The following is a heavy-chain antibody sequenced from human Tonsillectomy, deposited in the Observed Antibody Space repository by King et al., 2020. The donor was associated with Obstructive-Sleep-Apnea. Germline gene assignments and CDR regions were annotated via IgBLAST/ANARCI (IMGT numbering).Heavy chain of an antibody. Sequence: QLQESGPGLVKPSGTLSLTCAVSGGSISSSNWWSWVSQPPGNGLEWIGEIYHSGSTNYNPSLKSRGTISVDKSKNQFSLNLSSVTAADTAVYYCARKTTVTRYFDYWGQGTLVTVSS. CDR1: GGSISSSNW. D-gene: IGHD4-17*01. CDR2: IYHSGST. V-gene: IGHV4-4*02. J-gene: IGHJ4*02. CDR3: ARKTTVTRYFDY.